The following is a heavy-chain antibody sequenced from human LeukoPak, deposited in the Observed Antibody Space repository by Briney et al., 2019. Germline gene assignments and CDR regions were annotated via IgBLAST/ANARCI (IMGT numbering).Heavy chain of an antibody. V-gene: IGHV5-51*01. D-gene: IGHD3-10*01. CDR2: IYCGDSDT. J-gene: IGHJ6*03. Sequence: PGESLKISCKGSGHSFSNYWIAWVRQMPGKGLEWMGSIYCGDSDTRYSPSFQGQVTISADRSISTAYLQWRSLKASDTAMYYCARDGSGSPGYYMDVWGKGTTVTVSS. CDR3: ARDGSGSPGYYMDV. CDR1: GHSFSNYW.